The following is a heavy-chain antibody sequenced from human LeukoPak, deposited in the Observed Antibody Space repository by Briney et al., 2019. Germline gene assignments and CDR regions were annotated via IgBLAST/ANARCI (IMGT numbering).Heavy chain of an antibody. J-gene: IGHJ4*02. CDR3: ARPISSTSAFDY. Sequence: PSETLSLTCTVSGGSISSYYWSWIRQPPGKGLEWIGYIYYSGSTNYNPSLKSQVTISVDTSKNQFSLKLSSVTAADTAVYYCARPISSTSAFDYWGQGTLVTVSS. D-gene: IGHD2-2*01. CDR1: GGSISSYY. V-gene: IGHV4-59*12. CDR2: IYYSGST.